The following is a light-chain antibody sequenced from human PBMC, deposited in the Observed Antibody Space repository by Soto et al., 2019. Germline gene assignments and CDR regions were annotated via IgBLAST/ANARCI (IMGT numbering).Light chain of an antibody. V-gene: IGLV2-14*01. J-gene: IGLJ2*01. Sequence: QSALTQPASVSGSPGQSITISCTGTSSDVGGYNYVSWYQQHPGKAPKLMIYDVSNRPSGVSNRFSGSKSGNTASLTISGPQAEEAADHYCSSYTTRSTLFGGGTMLTVL. CDR1: SSDVGGYNY. CDR3: SSYTTRSTL. CDR2: DVS.